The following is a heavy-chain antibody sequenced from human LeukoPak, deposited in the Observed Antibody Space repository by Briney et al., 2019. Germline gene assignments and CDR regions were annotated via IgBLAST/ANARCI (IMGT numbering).Heavy chain of an antibody. J-gene: IGHJ4*02. D-gene: IGHD6-13*01. CDR3: AKEASSSQDFDY. CDR2: IIPILGIA. V-gene: IGHV1-69*04. Sequence: SVTVSCKASGGTFSSYAISWVRQAPGQGLEWMGRIIPILGIANYAQKFQGRVTITADKSTSTAYMELSSLRSEDTAVYYCAKEASSSQDFDYWGQGTLVTVSS. CDR1: GGTFSSYA.